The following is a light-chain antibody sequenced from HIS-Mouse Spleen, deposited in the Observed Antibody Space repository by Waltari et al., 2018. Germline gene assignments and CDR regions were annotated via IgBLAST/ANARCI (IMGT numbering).Light chain of an antibody. J-gene: IGLJ2*01. V-gene: IGLV2-14*03. CDR3: SSYTSSSFNVV. Sequence: QSALTQPASVSGAPGQSLTISCTGTSRDVGGYDYVSWYQQHPGKAPKLMIDDVSNRPSGVSNRFSGSKSGNTASLTISGLQAEDEADYYCSSYTSSSFNVVFGGGTKLTVL. CDR1: SRDVGGYDY. CDR2: DVS.